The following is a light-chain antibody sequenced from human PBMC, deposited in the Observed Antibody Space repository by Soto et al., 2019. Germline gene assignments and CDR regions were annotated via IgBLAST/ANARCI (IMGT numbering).Light chain of an antibody. CDR3: TSYTGSSTPYV. J-gene: IGLJ1*01. CDR1: SSDVGSYNY. CDR2: DVS. Sequence: QSALTQPASVSGSPGQSIAISCTGTSSDVGSYNYVSWYQQHPDKAPRLIIYDVSNRPSGVSDRFSGSKSGNTASLTISGLQAEDEADYYCTSYTGSSTPYVVGVGTKLTVL. V-gene: IGLV2-14*03.